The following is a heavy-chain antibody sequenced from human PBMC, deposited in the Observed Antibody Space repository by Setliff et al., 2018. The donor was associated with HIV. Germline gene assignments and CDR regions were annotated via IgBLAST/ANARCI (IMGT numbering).Heavy chain of an antibody. V-gene: IGHV1-69*13. J-gene: IGHJ4*02. D-gene: IGHD6-19*01. CDR1: GGTFSSYG. Sequence: GASVKVSCKASGGTFSSYGINWVRQAPGQGLEWMGGIIPMFGTANYAQKFQGRVTITADESTSTAYMELSSLRSEDTAVYYCARDRRGGWYGGSFDYWGQGTLVTVSS. CDR2: IIPMFGTA. CDR3: ARDRRGGWYGGSFDY.